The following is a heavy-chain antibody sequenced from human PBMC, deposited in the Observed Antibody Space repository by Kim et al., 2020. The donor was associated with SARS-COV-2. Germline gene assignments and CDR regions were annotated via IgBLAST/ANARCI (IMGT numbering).Heavy chain of an antibody. D-gene: IGHD3-16*01. Sequence: GGSLRLSCVASGFTFSGFYMTWIRQAPGKGLEWISYISTSSDYANYADSVKGRFTISRDNANNLLYLQMNTLRVEDTGVYYCARVLGTSHNYYHYGLDF. V-gene: IGHV3-11*06. CDR3: ARVLGTSHNYYHYGLDF. CDR2: ISTSSDYA. J-gene: IGHJ6*01. CDR1: GFTFSGFY.